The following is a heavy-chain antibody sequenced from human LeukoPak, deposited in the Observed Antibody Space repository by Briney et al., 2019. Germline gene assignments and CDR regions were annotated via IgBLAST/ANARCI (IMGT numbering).Heavy chain of an antibody. D-gene: IGHD4-11*01. CDR1: GFTLNMYS. J-gene: IGHJ4*02. CDR2: ISSGSTTI. Sequence: GGSLRLSCAASGFTLNMYSMNWVRQAPGQGLEWISYISSGSTTISYADSVKGRFTISRDNAKNSLYLQMNGLRDEDTAMYYCARSSKYGFVYWGQGTLLTVSS. V-gene: IGHV3-48*02. CDR3: ARSSKYGFVY.